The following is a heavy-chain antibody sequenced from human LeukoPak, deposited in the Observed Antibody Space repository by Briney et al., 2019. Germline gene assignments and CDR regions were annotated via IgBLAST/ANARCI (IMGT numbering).Heavy chain of an antibody. J-gene: IGHJ4*01. CDR1: GGSITSSPYH. Sequence: SETLSLTCTVSGGSITSSPYHWAWIRQPPGRGPEWIGTVSHTGATQYSPSLTSRVTISLDTSKNQFSLSLNSVTAADTAIFYCARSMVTTDRNFDHWGQGTLVTVSS. D-gene: IGHD2-21*02. CDR2: VSHTGAT. CDR3: ARSMVTTDRNFDH. V-gene: IGHV4-39*07.